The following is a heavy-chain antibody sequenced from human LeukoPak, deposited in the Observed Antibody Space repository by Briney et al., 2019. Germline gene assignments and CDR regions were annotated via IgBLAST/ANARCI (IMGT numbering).Heavy chain of an antibody. Sequence: SETLSLTCAVYGGSFSGYYWSWIRQPPGKGLEWIGEINHSGSTNYNPSLKSRVTISVDTSKNQFSLKLSSVTVADTAVYYCARADDYVWGSHDYWGQGTLVTVSS. D-gene: IGHD3-16*01. CDR3: ARADDYVWGSHDY. V-gene: IGHV4-34*01. CDR2: INHSGST. CDR1: GGSFSGYY. J-gene: IGHJ4*02.